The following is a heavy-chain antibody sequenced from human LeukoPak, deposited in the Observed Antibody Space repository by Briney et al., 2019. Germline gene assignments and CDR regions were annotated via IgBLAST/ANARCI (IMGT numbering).Heavy chain of an antibody. D-gene: IGHD3-22*01. CDR2: INPSGGST. J-gene: IGHJ4*02. CDR3: ARVYTMIVVVTALGY. V-gene: IGHV1-46*01. Sequence: ASVKVSRKASGYTFTSYYMHWVRQAPGQGLEWMGIINPSGGSTSYAQKFQGRVTMTRDTSTSTVYMELSSLRSEDTAVYYCARVYTMIVVVTALGYWGQGTLVTVSS. CDR1: GYTFTSYY.